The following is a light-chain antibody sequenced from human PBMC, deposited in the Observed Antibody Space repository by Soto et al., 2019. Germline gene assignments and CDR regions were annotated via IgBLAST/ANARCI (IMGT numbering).Light chain of an antibody. Sequence: MTQSPTTLPVSPGERATLSCRASQSVGSDLAWYQQKPGQAPRLLIYDASTRATGIPVRFSGSGSGTEFTLTIISLQSEDFAVYYCHQYNYLITFGQGTRLEIK. V-gene: IGKV3-15*01. CDR3: HQYNYLIT. CDR1: QSVGSD. J-gene: IGKJ5*01. CDR2: DAS.